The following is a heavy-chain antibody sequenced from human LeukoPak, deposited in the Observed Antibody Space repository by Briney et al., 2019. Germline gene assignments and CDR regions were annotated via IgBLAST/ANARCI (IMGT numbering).Heavy chain of an antibody. V-gene: IGHV3-23*01. J-gene: IGHJ4*02. CDR1: GLTFSSYA. CDR3: AKEGSSACHYYFDY. Sequence: GGSLRLSCVASGLTFSSYAMTWVRQAPGKGLEWVSAVSGSGSSTYYADSVKGRFTISRDNSKNTVYLQMNTLRAEDTAIYYCAKEGSSACHYYFDYWGQGTLVTVSS. CDR2: VSGSGSST. D-gene: IGHD6-19*01.